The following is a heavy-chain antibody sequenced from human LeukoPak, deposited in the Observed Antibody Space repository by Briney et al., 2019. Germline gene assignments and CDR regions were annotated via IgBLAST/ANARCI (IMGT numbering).Heavy chain of an antibody. V-gene: IGHV4-39*01. CDR1: GGSISSSSYY. D-gene: IGHD5-18*01. Sequence: SETLSLTCTVSGGSISSSSYYWGWIRQPPGKGLEWIGSIYYSGSTYYNPSLKSRVTISVDTSKNQFSLKLSSVTAADTAVYYCANIKTGEDTAAMDVWGKGTTVTVSS. CDR2: IYYSGST. CDR3: ANIKTGEDTAAMDV. J-gene: IGHJ6*03.